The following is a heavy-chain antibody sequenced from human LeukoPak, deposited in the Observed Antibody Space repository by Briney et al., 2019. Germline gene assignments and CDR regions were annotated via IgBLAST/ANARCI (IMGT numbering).Heavy chain of an antibody. V-gene: IGHV3-33*08. CDR2: MWYDESKE. D-gene: IGHD3-10*01. CDR3: ARDPYYGSGKYYHGMDL. CDR1: GFTISNYG. J-gene: IGHJ6*02. Sequence: GGSLRLSCAASGFTISNYGMHWVRQAPGKGLEWVAVMWYDESKEYSGDSVKGRFTISRDKSKNTLYLQMNSLKVEDTAVYYCARDPYYGSGKYYHGMDLWGQGTTVTVSS.